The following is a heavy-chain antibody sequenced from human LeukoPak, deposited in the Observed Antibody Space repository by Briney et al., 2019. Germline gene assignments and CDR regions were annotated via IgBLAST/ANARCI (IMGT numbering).Heavy chain of an antibody. D-gene: IGHD3-9*01. CDR3: ARHLSPSSYYDILTGYYNPGGFDP. CDR2: IYPGDSDT. J-gene: IGHJ5*02. V-gene: IGHV5-51*01. Sequence: GESLKISCKGSGYSFTSYWIGWVRQMPGKGLEWMGIIYPGDSDTRYSPSFQGQVTISADKSISTAYLQWSSLKASDTAMYYCARHLSPSSYYDILTGYYNPGGFDPWGQGTLVTVSS. CDR1: GYSFTSYW.